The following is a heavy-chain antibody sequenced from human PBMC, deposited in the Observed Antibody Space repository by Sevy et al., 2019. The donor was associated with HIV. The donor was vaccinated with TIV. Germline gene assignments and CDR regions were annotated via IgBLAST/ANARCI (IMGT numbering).Heavy chain of an antibody. J-gene: IGHJ4*02. CDR1: GFTFSSYA. CDR2: ISGSGGST. CDR3: AKDNTTSSWFPYFDY. D-gene: IGHD6-13*01. V-gene: IGHV3-23*01. Sequence: GGSLRLSCAASGFTFSSYAMSWVRQAPGKGLEWVSAISGSGGSTYYADSVKGRFTISRDNSKNTLYLQMNSLGAEDTAVYYCAKDNTTSSWFPYFDYWGQGTLVTVSS.